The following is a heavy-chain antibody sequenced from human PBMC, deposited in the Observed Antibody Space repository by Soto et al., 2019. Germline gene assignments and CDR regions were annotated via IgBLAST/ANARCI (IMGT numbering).Heavy chain of an antibody. CDR1: GGTFRSYA. CDR2: LIPMFGAA. V-gene: IGHV1-69*01. Sequence: QVQLVQSGTEVKKPGSAVRVSCKASGGTFRSYAISWVRQAPGQGLEWIGGLIPMFGAANYAPKFQGRVTITADQCTRTSFMDLSGVRSEATAVYYCARDCRVSSCYDFYYYGMDVWGQGTTVTVSS. D-gene: IGHD2-2*01. J-gene: IGHJ6*02. CDR3: ARDCRVSSCYDFYYYGMDV.